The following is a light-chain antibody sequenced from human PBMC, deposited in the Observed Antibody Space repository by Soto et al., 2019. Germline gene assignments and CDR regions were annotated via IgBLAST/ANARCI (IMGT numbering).Light chain of an antibody. J-gene: IGLJ1*01. CDR3: CSYTSTSTYV. V-gene: IGLV2-14*01. Sequence: QSVLTQPASVSGSPGQSITISCTGTSSDVGGYNYVSWYQQHPGEAPKLLIYEVSDRPSGVSNRFSGSKSGNTASLTISGLQAEDEAHYYSCSYTSTSTYVFGTGTKVTVL. CDR1: SSDVGGYNY. CDR2: EVS.